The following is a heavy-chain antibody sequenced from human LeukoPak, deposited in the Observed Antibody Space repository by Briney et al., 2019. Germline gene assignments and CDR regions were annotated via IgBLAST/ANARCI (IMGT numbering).Heavy chain of an antibody. V-gene: IGHV2-5*02. D-gene: IGHD5-18*01. CDR2: LYWDDDK. J-gene: IGHJ4*02. CDR3: AHRGDTRFYFDY. Sequence: SGPTLVNPTQTLTLTCTFSGFSLSTSGVGVGWIRQPPGKALEWLALLYWDDDKRYSPSLKSRVTITKDTPKNLVVLTMTNMDPVDTATYYCAHRGDTRFYFDYWGQGSMVPVSS. CDR1: GFSLSTSGVG.